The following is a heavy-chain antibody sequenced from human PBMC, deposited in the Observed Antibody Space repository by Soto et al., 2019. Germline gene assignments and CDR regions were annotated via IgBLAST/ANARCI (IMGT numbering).Heavy chain of an antibody. V-gene: IGHV3-11*01. CDR2: ISSSGSTT. D-gene: IGHD6-13*01. CDR1: GFTFSDYY. CDR3: ARVLRDSSTWYRYFDL. J-gene: IGHJ2*01. Sequence: QVQLVESGGGLVKPGGSLRLSCAASGFTFSDYYMSWIRQAPGKGLEWVSYISSSGSTTYYADSVKGRFTISRDNAKNSLYLKMNSLRAGDTAVYYCARVLRDSSTWYRYFDLWGRGTLVTVSS.